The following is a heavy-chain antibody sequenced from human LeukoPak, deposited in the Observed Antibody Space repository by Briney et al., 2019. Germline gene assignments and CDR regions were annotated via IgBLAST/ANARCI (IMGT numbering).Heavy chain of an antibody. D-gene: IGHD3-3*01. CDR1: GFTFSSYG. CDR2: ISYDGSNK. Sequence: GGSLRLSCAASGFTFSSYGMHWVRQAPGKGLEWVAVISYDGSNKYYADSVKGRFTISRDNSKNTLYLQMNSLRAEDTAVYYCAKRSVLEWLLYAPLCDYWGQGTLVTVSS. V-gene: IGHV3-30*18. J-gene: IGHJ4*02. CDR3: AKRSVLEWLLYAPLCDY.